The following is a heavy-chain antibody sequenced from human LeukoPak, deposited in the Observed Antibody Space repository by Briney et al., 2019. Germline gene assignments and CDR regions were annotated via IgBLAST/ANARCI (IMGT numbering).Heavy chain of an antibody. D-gene: IGHD6-19*01. CDR3: ARAVAGLYFDY. V-gene: IGHV3-53*01. Sequence: GGSLRLSCAVSGFIVSRNYIAWVRQAPGKGLQWVSVLYTDGKTFYEDSMKGRFTISRDNSENTLNLQINNLRDDDTAVYYCARAVAGLYFDYWGQGILVTVSS. CDR1: GFIVSRNY. J-gene: IGHJ4*02. CDR2: LYTDGKT.